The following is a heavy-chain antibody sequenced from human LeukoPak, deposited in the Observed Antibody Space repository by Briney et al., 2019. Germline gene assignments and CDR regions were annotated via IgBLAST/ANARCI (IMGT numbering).Heavy chain of an antibody. Sequence: WMHWVRQAPGKGLVWVSRIYSDGSRTTYADSVKGRFTISRDNAKNTLFLQMNSLRADDTAVYFCGSDLDPSPFDYWGQGTLVTVSS. CDR3: GSDLDPSPFDY. V-gene: IGHV3-74*01. CDR1: W. J-gene: IGHJ4*02. CDR2: IYSDGSRT.